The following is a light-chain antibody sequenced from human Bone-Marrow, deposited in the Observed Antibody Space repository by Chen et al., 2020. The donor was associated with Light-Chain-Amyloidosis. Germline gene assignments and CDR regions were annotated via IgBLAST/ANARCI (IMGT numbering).Light chain of an antibody. Sequence: QSALTQPASVSGSPGQSITISCTGTSSDIGGYNYVFWYQQHPGRALKLMNYDVTTRPSGVSYRFSGSKSGDTASLTIAGLQAEDEADYYCSSYTTTSAPLIFGGGTKLPVL. CDR1: SSDIGGYNY. J-gene: IGLJ2*01. CDR2: DVT. CDR3: SSYTTTSAPLI. V-gene: IGLV2-14*03.